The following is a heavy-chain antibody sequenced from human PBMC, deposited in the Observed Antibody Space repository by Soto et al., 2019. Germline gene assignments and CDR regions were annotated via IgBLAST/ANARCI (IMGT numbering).Heavy chain of an antibody. Sequence: EVQLVESGGGLVQPGGSLRLSCADSVFTVSRNYMSWVRQAPGKGLEWVSVIYSGGSTYYADSMKGRFTISRDNSKNTLYLQMNSLRAEDTAVYYCSRVGAVAAGTLFTYFFDYWGQGTLVTVSS. D-gene: IGHD2-15*01. CDR3: SRVGAVAAGTLFTYFFDY. V-gene: IGHV3-66*01. CDR1: VFTVSRNY. J-gene: IGHJ4*02. CDR2: IYSGGST.